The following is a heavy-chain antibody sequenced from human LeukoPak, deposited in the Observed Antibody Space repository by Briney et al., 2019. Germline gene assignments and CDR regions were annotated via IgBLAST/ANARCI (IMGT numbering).Heavy chain of an antibody. D-gene: IGHD3-10*01. CDR1: GGSISSYY. CDR2: IYYSGST. CDR3: ARTALRWLQGVWVREYYFDY. Sequence: SETLSLTCTVSGGSISSYYWSWIRQPPGKGLEWIGYIYYSGSTNYNLSLKSRVTISVDTSKNQFSLKLSSVTAADTAVYYCARTALRWLQGVWVREYYFDYWGQGTLVTVSS. V-gene: IGHV4-59*01. J-gene: IGHJ4*02.